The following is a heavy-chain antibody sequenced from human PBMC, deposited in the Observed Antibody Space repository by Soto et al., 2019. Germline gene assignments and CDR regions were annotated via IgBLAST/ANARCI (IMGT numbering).Heavy chain of an antibody. V-gene: IGHV4-31*03. D-gene: IGHD2-2*01. J-gene: IGHJ5*02. CDR2: IYYSGST. CDR1: GGSISSGGYY. Sequence: SETLSFTCTVSGGSISSGGYYWSWIRQHPGKGLEWIGYIYYSGSTYYNPSLKSRVTISVDTSKNQFSLKLSSVTAADTAVYCCARAYVVVVVPAAPGVFDPWGQGTLVTVSS. CDR3: ARAYVVVVVPAAPGVFDP.